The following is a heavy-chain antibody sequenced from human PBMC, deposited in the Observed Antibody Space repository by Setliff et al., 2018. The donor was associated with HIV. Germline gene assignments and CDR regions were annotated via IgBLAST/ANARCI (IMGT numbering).Heavy chain of an antibody. CDR1: GFTFSSYS. Sequence: GGSLRLSCAASGFTFSSYSMNWVRQAPGKGLEWVSAISGSGGSTYYADSVKGRFTISRDNSKNTLYLQMNSLRAEDTAVYYCAKDPRGYNYGFPDFDYWGQGTLVTVSS. V-gene: IGHV3-23*01. D-gene: IGHD5-18*01. CDR2: ISGSGGST. CDR3: AKDPRGYNYGFPDFDY. J-gene: IGHJ4*02.